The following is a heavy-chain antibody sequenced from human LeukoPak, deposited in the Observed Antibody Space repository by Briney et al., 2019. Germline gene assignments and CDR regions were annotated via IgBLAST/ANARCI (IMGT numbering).Heavy chain of an antibody. J-gene: IGHJ6*02. D-gene: IGHD5-12*01. CDR1: GFTVSSNY. V-gene: IGHV3-66*02. CDR3: ARDQDPSGYDYYYYYGMDV. CDR2: IYSGGST. Sequence: GSLRLSCAASGFTVSSNYMSWVRQAPGKGLEWVSVIYSGGSTYYADSVKGRFTISRDNSKNTLYLQMNSLRAEDTAVYYCARDQDPSGYDYYYYYGMDVWGQGTTVTVSS.